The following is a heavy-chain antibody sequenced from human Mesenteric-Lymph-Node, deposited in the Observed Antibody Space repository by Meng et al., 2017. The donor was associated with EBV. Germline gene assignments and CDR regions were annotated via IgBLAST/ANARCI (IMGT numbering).Heavy chain of an antibody. V-gene: IGHV3-23*01. J-gene: IGHJ4*02. D-gene: IGHD3-22*01. CDR2: ISGSGSSI. CDR3: ARGHCTDNIGYYSIAY. Sequence: EVQLLDSGGGLVQPGGSLRFSCAASGFTFSTYAVSWVRQAPGKGLEWVSSISGSGSSIYYADSVKGRFTISRDNSKNTLYLQMNSLRAEDTAIYYCARGHCTDNIGYYSIAYWGQGTLVTVSS. CDR1: GFTFSTYA.